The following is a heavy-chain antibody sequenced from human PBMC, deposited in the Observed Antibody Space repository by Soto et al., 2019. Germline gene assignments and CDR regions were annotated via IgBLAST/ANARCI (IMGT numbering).Heavy chain of an antibody. V-gene: IGHV2-5*02. Sequence: QITLKESGPTLVKPTQTLTLTCTFSGFSLTTSGVAVGWIRQPPGKALEWLALIYWDDDKRYSPSLKSRLTINKDTTKNQVVLTMTNMDPVDTATYYCAHRRDYGGYAGGDAFDIWGQGTMVTVSA. CDR1: GFSLTTSGVA. J-gene: IGHJ3*02. CDR3: AHRRDYGGYAGGDAFDI. D-gene: IGHD4-17*01. CDR2: IYWDDDK.